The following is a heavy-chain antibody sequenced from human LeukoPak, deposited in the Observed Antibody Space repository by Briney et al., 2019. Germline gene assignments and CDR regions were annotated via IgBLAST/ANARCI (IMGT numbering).Heavy chain of an antibody. CDR2: IYSGGST. D-gene: IGHD3-22*01. V-gene: IGHV3-53*01. CDR1: GFTVSSNY. Sequence: GGSLRLSCGASGFTVSSNYMSWVRQAPGKGLEWVSVIYSGGSTYYADSVKGRFTISRDNSKNTLYLQMNSLRAEDTAVYYCARTGDSSGYYYASSLYFDYWGQGTLVTVSS. CDR3: ARTGDSSGYYYASSLYFDY. J-gene: IGHJ4*02.